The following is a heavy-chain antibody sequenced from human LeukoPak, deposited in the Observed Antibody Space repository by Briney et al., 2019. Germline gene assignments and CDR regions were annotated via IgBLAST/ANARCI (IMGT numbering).Heavy chain of an antibody. CDR2: ISGSGGST. CDR1: GCTFSSYA. D-gene: IGHD5-24*01. J-gene: IGHJ4*02. CDR3: AKDARRDGYSYDY. Sequence: RGSLRLSCAASGCTFSSYAMNWVRQTPGKGLEWVSGISGSGGSTNYADSVEGRFTISRDNSNNTLYLQMNSLRAEDTAVYYCAKDARRDGYSYDYWGQGTLVTVSS. V-gene: IGHV3-23*01.